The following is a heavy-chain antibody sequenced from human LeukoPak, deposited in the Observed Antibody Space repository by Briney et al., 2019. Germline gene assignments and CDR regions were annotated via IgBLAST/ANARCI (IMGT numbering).Heavy chain of an antibody. Sequence: GGSLRLSCAASGFTFSSYNIHWVRQAPGKGLEWVAVISSDGRHKFYADSVKGRFTVSRDNSKNTLYLQMNSLRAEDTAVYYCAKVRIVGATTGIDYWGQGTLVTVSS. D-gene: IGHD1-26*01. CDR3: AKVRIVGATTGIDY. V-gene: IGHV3-30*18. J-gene: IGHJ4*02. CDR2: ISSDGRHK. CDR1: GFTFSSYN.